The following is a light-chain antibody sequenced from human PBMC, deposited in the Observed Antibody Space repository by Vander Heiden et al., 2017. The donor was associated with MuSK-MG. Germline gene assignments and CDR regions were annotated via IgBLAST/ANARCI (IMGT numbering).Light chain of an antibody. Sequence: DIVMTQSPDSLAVSLGERATINCKSSQSVLYSSNNKNYLAWYQQKPGQPPKLLIYWASTRESGVPDRFSGSGYGTDFTLTISSRQAEDVAVYYCQQYDSNPFGTFGGGTKVEIK. V-gene: IGKV4-1*01. CDR3: QQYDSNPFGT. J-gene: IGKJ4*01. CDR1: QSVLYSSNNKNY. CDR2: WAS.